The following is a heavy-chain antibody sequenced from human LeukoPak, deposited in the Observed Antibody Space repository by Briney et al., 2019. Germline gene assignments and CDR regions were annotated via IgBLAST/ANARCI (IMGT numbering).Heavy chain of an antibody. CDR1: GYTFTGYY. Sequence: GASVKVSCKASGYTFTGYYIHWVRQAPGQGLEWMGQINPNSGGTNYAQKFQGRVTMTRDTSVSTAYMELSRLRSDDTAVYYCARDGDYDILTGYYNWFDPWGQGTLVTVSS. CDR3: ARDGDYDILTGYYNWFDP. J-gene: IGHJ5*02. CDR2: INPNSGGT. D-gene: IGHD3-9*01. V-gene: IGHV1-2*06.